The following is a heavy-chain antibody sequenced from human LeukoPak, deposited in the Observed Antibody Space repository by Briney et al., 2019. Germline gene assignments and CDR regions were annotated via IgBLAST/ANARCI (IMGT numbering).Heavy chain of an antibody. V-gene: IGHV1-46*01. Sequence: GASVKVSCKASGYTFTSYYMHWVRQAPGQGLEWMGIINPSGGSTSYAQKFQGRVTMTTDTSTSTAYVELRSLRSDDTAVYYCARATRSSGYYYWGQGTLVTVSS. CDR1: GYTFTSYY. CDR3: ARATRSSGYYY. CDR2: INPSGGST. D-gene: IGHD3-22*01. J-gene: IGHJ4*02.